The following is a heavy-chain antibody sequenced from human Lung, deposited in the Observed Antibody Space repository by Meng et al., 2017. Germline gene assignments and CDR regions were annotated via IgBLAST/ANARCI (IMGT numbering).Heavy chain of an antibody. Sequence: EVPLVESGGGSVRPGGSLRLSCAASGFTFPDHWMHWVRQGPGKGLVWVSRINRDGTKPTYADSVKGRFTISRDNAKNTLYLQMNNLRAEDTAFYYCTNDRLNHWGQGALVTVSS. CDR2: INRDGTKP. D-gene: IGHD1-1*01. V-gene: IGHV3-74*01. J-gene: IGHJ1*01. CDR3: TNDRLNH. CDR1: GFTFPDHW.